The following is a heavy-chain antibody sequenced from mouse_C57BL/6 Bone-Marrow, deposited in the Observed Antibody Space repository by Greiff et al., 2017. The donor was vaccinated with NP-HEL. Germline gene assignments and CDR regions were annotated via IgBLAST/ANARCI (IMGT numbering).Heavy chain of an antibody. D-gene: IGHD4-1*01. Sequence: EVQRVESGGGLVKPGGSLKLSCAASGFTFSSYAMSWVRQTPEKRLEWVATISDGGSYTYYPDNVKGRFTISRDNAKNNLYLQMSHLKSEDTAMYYCARVTGWFAYWGQGTLVTVSA. CDR1: GFTFSSYA. CDR2: ISDGGSYT. J-gene: IGHJ3*01. V-gene: IGHV5-4*01. CDR3: ARVTGWFAY.